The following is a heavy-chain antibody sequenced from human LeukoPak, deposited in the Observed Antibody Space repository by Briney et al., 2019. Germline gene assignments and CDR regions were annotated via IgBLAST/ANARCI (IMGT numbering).Heavy chain of an antibody. J-gene: IGHJ4*02. CDR2: INHSGST. V-gene: IGHV4-34*01. CDR1: GGSFSGYY. CDR3: ARRLRSSKIDY. D-gene: IGHD3-16*01. Sequence: PSETLSLTCAVYGGSFSGYYWSWIRQPPGKGLEWIGEINHSGSTNYNPSLKSRVTISVDTSKNQFSLKLSSVTAADTAVYYCARRLRSSKIDYWGQGTLVTVSS.